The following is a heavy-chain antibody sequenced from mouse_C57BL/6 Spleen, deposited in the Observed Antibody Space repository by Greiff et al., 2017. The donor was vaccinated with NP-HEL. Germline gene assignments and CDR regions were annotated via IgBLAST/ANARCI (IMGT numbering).Heavy chain of an antibody. D-gene: IGHD1-1*01. CDR1: GYAFSSSW. Sequence: VQLQQSGPELVKPGASVKISCKASGYAFSSSWMNWVKQRPGKGLEWIGRIYPGDGDTNYNGKLKGKATLTADKSSSTAYMQLSSLTSEDSEVYFCARSTPVVRFTYWGQGTTLPVSS. CDR3: ARSTPVVRFTY. CDR2: IYPGDGDT. V-gene: IGHV1-82*01. J-gene: IGHJ2*01.